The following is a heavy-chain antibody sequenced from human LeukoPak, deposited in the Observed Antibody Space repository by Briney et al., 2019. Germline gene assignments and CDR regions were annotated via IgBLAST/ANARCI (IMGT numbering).Heavy chain of an antibody. V-gene: IGHV3-11*06. CDR2: ISSSSSYT. CDR3: ARDPGIRGSGSYYKYYFDY. CDR1: GFTFSDYY. D-gene: IGHD3-10*01. J-gene: IGHJ4*02. Sequence: GGSLRLSCAASGFTFSDYYMSWIRQAPGKGLEWVSYISSSSSYTNYADSVKGRFTISRDNAKNSLYLQMNSLRAEDTAVYYCARDPGIRGSGSYYKYYFDYWGQGTLVTVPS.